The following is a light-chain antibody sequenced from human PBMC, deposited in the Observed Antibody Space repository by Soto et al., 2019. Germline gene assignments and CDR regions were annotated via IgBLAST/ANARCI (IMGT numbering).Light chain of an antibody. CDR1: QSVSSSY. CDR3: QQYGSSPPYT. Sequence: EIVLTQSPGPLSLSPGERATLSCRASQSVSSSYLAWYQQKPGQAPRLLIYGASSRATGIPDRFSGSGSGKDFTLTISSLEPEDFAVYYCQQYGSSPPYTFGQGTKLEIK. J-gene: IGKJ2*01. V-gene: IGKV3-20*01. CDR2: GAS.